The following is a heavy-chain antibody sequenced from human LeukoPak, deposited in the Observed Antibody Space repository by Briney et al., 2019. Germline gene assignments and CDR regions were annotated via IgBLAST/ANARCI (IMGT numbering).Heavy chain of an antibody. V-gene: IGHV3-53*01. J-gene: IGHJ4*02. CDR3: ARDPGLTGYFDY. D-gene: IGHD3-9*01. CDR2: IYSGGSR. CDR1: GFNVTTNY. Sequence: GGSLRLSCAASGFNVTTNYMSWVRQAPGKGLEWVSIIYSGGSRYYADSVKGRFTISKDNSKNTVYLQMNSLRVEDTAVYYCARDPGLTGYFDYWGQGTLVTVSS.